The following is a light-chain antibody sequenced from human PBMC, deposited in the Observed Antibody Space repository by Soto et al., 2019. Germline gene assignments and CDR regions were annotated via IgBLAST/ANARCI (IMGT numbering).Light chain of an antibody. Sequence: DIQMTQSPSTLSASVGDRVTITCRVSQSISSWLAWYQQKPGKAPKLLIYKASGLESGVPSRFSGSGSGTDFTLTISSLQPDDFATYYCQQYNSYSPLTFGGGTKV. CDR2: KAS. V-gene: IGKV1-5*03. J-gene: IGKJ4*01. CDR3: QQYNSYSPLT. CDR1: QSISSW.